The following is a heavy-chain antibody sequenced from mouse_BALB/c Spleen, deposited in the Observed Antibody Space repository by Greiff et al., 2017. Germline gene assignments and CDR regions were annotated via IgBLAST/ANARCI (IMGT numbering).Heavy chain of an antibody. D-gene: IGHD1-1*01. V-gene: IGHV5-6-2*01. Sequence: EVQLVESGGGLVKLGGSLKLSCAASGFTFSSYYMSWVRQTPEKRLELVAAINSNGGSTYYPDTVKGRFTISRDNAKNTLYLQMSSLKSEDTALYYCASDYYGSSYGFFAYWGQGTLVTVSA. J-gene: IGHJ3*01. CDR3: ASDYYGSSYGFFAY. CDR1: GFTFSSYY. CDR2: INSNGGST.